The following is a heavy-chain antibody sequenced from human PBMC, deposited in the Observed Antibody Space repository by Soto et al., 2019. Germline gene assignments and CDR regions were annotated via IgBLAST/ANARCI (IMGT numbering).Heavy chain of an antibody. J-gene: IGHJ6*03. D-gene: IGHD6-6*01. V-gene: IGHV4-31*03. CDR3: ARDRSGSSVFYYYYMDV. Sequence: QVQLQESGPGLVKPSQTLSLTCTVSGGSISSGGYYWSWIRQHPGKGLEWIGYIYYSGSTYYNPSLKIRVTKSVDTSKNQSSLKLSSASAADTAVYYCARDRSGSSVFYYYYMDVGGKGTTVTVSS. CDR1: GGSISSGGYY. CDR2: IYYSGST.